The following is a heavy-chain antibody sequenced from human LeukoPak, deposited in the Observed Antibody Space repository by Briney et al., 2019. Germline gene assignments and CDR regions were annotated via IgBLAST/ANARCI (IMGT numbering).Heavy chain of an antibody. CDR2: INPSGGST. V-gene: IGHV1-46*01. CDR1: GYTFTSYY. CDR3: AREFGQPNDAFDI. J-gene: IGHJ3*02. D-gene: IGHD3-10*01. Sequence: VASVKVSCKASGYTFTSYYTHWVRQAPGQGLEWMGIINPSGGSTSYAQKFQGRVTMTRDTSTSTVYMELSSLRSEDTAVYYCAREFGQPNDAFDIWGQGTMVTVSS.